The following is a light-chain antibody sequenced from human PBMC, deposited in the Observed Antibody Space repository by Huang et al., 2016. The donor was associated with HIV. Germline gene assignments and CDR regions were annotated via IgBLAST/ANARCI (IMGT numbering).Light chain of an antibody. J-gene: IGKJ2*01. CDR2: MNA. Sequence: DIVMTQSPLSMPVIPGEPASISCRSSQGLLHSNGYSYLDWYVQKPGQSPKLLIYMNAVRASGVPDRFSGSGSGTDFTLKISRVAAEDVGVYYCMQVLQTPYTFGQGTKLEIK. CDR1: QGLLHSNGYSY. CDR3: MQVLQTPYT. V-gene: IGKV2-28*01.